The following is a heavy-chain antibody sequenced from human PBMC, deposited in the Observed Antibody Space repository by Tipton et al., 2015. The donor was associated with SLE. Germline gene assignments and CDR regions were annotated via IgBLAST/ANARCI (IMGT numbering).Heavy chain of an antibody. CDR1: GGSFSGSY. Sequence: GLVKPSETLSLTCGVSGGSFSGSYCSWIRQAPVKGLEWLGEANQIGTTKINPSLKSRVSISVDRSKNQFSLKLSSVTAADTALYYCARPGSPFWSGYPFDYWGQGTLVTVSS. V-gene: IGHV4-34*01. CDR3: ARPGSPFWSGYPFDY. CDR2: ANQIGTT. D-gene: IGHD3-3*01. J-gene: IGHJ4*02.